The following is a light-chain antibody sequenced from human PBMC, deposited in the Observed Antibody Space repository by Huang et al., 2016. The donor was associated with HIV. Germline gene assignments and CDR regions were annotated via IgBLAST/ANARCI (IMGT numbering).Light chain of an antibody. CDR3: QQYNTSPTT. V-gene: IGKV3-15*01. J-gene: IGKJ3*01. CDR1: QSVATQ. Sequence: EIIMTQFPATLSLSPGERATLSCRASQSVATQSAWYQQKPGQAPRLLIVGASNRATGVPDRFSGSGSGTEFTLTISNLQSEDFAVYYCQQYNTSPTTFGHGTRVDVK. CDR2: GAS.